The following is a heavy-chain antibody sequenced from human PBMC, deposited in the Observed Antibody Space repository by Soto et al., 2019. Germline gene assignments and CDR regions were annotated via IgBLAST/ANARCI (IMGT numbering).Heavy chain of an antibody. Sequence: QVQLVQSGAEVKKPGASVKVSCKASGYTFTSYGINWVRQAPGQGLEWMGWVSAYNGNTNYAQKLQGRATMTTDTATSRVNMERRSLRSYDTAVYYCERSGVCEPRDYWGQGALVTVSS. V-gene: IGHV1-18*01. D-gene: IGHD3-3*01. CDR1: GYTFTSYG. CDR3: ERSGVCEPRDY. J-gene: IGHJ4*02. CDR2: VSAYNGNT.